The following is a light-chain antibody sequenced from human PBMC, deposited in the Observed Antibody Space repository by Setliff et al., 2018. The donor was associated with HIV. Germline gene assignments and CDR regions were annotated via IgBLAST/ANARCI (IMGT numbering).Light chain of an antibody. V-gene: IGLV1-44*01. J-gene: IGLJ1*01. CDR1: SSNIGTNN. CDR2: SNN. CDR3: AAWDDSLNASYV. Sequence: SVLTQPPSASGTPGQRVTIPCSGSSSNIGTNNVDWYQQVPGTAPKLLIYSNNQRPSGVPARFSGSKSGTSASLAISGLQSEDEADYSCAAWDDSLNASYVFGTGTKVTVL.